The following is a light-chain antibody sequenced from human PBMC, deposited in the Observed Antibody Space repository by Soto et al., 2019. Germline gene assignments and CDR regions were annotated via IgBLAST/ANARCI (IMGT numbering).Light chain of an antibody. V-gene: IGLV2-14*01. Sequence: QSALTQPASVSGSPGQSITISCTGTSSDVGGYNYVSWYQQYPGKAPQLMIYDVSNRPSGVSNRFSGSKSGNTASLTISGLQAEDEADYYCSSYTSSSTTVVFGGGTKVTVL. CDR1: SSDVGGYNY. J-gene: IGLJ2*01. CDR2: DVS. CDR3: SSYTSSSTTVV.